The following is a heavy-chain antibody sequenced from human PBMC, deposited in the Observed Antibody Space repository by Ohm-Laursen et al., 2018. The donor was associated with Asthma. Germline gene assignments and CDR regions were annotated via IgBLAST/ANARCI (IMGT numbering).Heavy chain of an antibody. J-gene: IGHJ4*02. CDR1: GYSFTSYW. CDR2: IYPGDSDT. CDR3: ARHVSGTTGEPYYFDY. D-gene: IGHD1-7*01. V-gene: IGHV5-51*01. Sequence: GESLRISCKGSGYSFTSYWIGWVRQMPGKGLEWMGIIYPGDSDTRYSPSFQGQVTISADKSISTAYLQWSSLKASDTAMYYCARHVSGTTGEPYYFDYWGQGTLVTVSS.